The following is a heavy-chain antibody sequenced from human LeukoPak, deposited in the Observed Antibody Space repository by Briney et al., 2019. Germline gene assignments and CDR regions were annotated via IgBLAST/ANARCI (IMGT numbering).Heavy chain of an antibody. J-gene: IGHJ4*02. D-gene: IGHD5-18*01. Sequence: ASVKVSCKASGYTCTGYYMHWVRQAPGQGLEWMGRINPNSGGTNYVQKFQGRVTMTRDTSISTAYMELSRLRSDDTAVYYCARSRYTAMVSFDYWGQGTLVTVSS. CDR1: GYTCTGYY. V-gene: IGHV1-2*06. CDR3: ARSRYTAMVSFDY. CDR2: INPNSGGT.